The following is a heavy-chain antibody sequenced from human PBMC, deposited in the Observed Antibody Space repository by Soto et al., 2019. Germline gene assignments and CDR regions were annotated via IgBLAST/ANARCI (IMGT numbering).Heavy chain of an antibody. CDR3: ARVYGLSGYELYYLDY. J-gene: IGHJ4*02. D-gene: IGHD6-25*01. Sequence: PSETLSLTCTVSGGSISSYYWSWIRQPPGKGLEWIGYIYYSGSTNYNPSLKSRVTISVDTSKNQFSLKLSSVTAADTAVYYCARVYGLSGYELYYLDYWGQGTLVIVSS. CDR1: GGSISSYY. V-gene: IGHV4-59*01. CDR2: IYYSGST.